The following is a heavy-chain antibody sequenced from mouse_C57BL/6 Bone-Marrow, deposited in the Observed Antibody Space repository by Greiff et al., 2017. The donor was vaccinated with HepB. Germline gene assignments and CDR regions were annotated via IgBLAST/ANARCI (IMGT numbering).Heavy chain of an antibody. D-gene: IGHD1-1*01. CDR1: GFSLTSYG. CDR3: AKNYYGSSYNAMDY. V-gene: IGHV2-5*01. J-gene: IGHJ4*01. Sequence: VQLQESGPGLVQPSQSLSITCTVSGFSLTSYGVHCVRQSPGKGLEWLGVIWRGGSTDYNAAFMSRLSITKDNSKSQVFFKMNSLQADDTAIYYCAKNYYGSSYNAMDYWGQGTSVTVSS. CDR2: IWRGGST.